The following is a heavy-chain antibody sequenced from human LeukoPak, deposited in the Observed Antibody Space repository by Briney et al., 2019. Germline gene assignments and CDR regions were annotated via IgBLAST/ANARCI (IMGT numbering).Heavy chain of an antibody. CDR1: GGTFSRFT. J-gene: IGHJ6*02. V-gene: IGHV1-69*13. D-gene: IGHD3-22*01. CDR2: ITPIFGTA. Sequence: SVKVSCKASGGTFSRFTISWVRQAPGQGFEWMGGITPIFGTANFAQKFQGRVSITADESTSTAFMELSSLRSEDTAVYCCAKREATMLVGSYYYAMDVWGQGTTVTVSS. CDR3: AKREATMLVGSYYYAMDV.